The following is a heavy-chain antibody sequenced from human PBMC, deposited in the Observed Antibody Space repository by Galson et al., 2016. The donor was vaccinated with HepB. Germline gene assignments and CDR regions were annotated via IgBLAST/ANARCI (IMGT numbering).Heavy chain of an antibody. V-gene: IGHV3-11*01. CDR2: ISSGGSTQ. CDR3: ARDSTGWNFDY. D-gene: IGHD2-8*02. CDR1: GFAFSDYY. Sequence: SLRLSCAASGFAFSDYYMNWIRQAPGKGLEWVSYISSGGSTQMDAESVQGRFTISRDNTKNSVYLQMDSLRAEDTALYFCARDSTGWNFDYWGQGALVTVSS. J-gene: IGHJ4*02.